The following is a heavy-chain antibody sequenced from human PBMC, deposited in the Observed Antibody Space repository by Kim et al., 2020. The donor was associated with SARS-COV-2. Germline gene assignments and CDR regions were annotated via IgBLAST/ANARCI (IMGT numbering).Heavy chain of an antibody. CDR3: ARRWSAADAFDI. V-gene: IGHV4-39*01. Sequence: YYNPSLKSRVTISVDTSKNQFSLKLSSVTAADTAVYYCARRWSAADAFDIWGQGTMVTVSS. J-gene: IGHJ3*02. D-gene: IGHD6-13*01.